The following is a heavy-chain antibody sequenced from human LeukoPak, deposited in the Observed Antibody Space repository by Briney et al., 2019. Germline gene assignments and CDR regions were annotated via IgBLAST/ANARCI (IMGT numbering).Heavy chain of an antibody. CDR2: ISGSGAST. CDR1: GFTFSSYA. D-gene: IGHD3-22*01. CDR3: AKDQVLGSSDYYQDFN. V-gene: IGHV3-23*01. Sequence: GGSLRLSCAASGFTFSSYAMSWVRQAPGKGLEWVSAISGSGASTYYADSVKGRFAISRDNSKNTLYLQMNSLRAEDTAVYYCAKDQVLGSSDYYQDFNWGQGTLVTVSS. J-gene: IGHJ4*02.